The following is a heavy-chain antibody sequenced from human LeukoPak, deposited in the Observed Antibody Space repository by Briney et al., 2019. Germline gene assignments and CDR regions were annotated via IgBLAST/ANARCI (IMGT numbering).Heavy chain of an antibody. CDR2: IIPIFGTA. V-gene: IGHV1-69*13. CDR3: ASCVSGWYLGYGWFDP. CDR1: GGTFSSCA. J-gene: IGHJ5*02. Sequence: SVKVSCKASGGTFSSCAISWVRQAPGQGLEWMGGIIPIFGTANYAQKFQGRVTITADESTSTAYMELSSLRSEDTAVYYCASCVSGWYLGYGWFDPWGQGTLVTVSS. D-gene: IGHD6-19*01.